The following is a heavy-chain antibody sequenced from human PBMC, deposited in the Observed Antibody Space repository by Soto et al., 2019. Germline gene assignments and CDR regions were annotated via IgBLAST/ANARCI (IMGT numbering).Heavy chain of an antibody. Sequence: EVQLVESGGDLVQPGGSLRLSCAASGFTFSSHWMHWVRRVPGKGLVWVSHINTDGGITGYADSVKGRFTISRDNAKNTLYLRMNGMRVADTSVYYCTREAGYCSRTSCYRRAFDSWGKGTMVTVSS. CDR3: TREAGYCSRTSCYRRAFDS. D-gene: IGHD2-2*01. CDR2: INTDGGIT. V-gene: IGHV3-74*01. J-gene: IGHJ3*02. CDR1: GFTFSSHW.